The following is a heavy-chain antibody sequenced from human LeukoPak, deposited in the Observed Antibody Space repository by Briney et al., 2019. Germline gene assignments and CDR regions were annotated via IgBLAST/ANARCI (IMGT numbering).Heavy chain of an antibody. CDR3: ARDGGITVAGSTWDY. J-gene: IGHJ4*02. CDR1: GFTFSSYW. V-gene: IGHV3-7*01. CDR2: IKQDGSDK. D-gene: IGHD6-19*01. Sequence: GGSLRLSCVASGFTFSSYWMSWVRQAPGKGLEWVANIKQDGSDKYYVDSVKGRFTISRDNAKKSLYLQMNSLRAEDTAVYYRARDGGITVAGSTWDYWGQGTLVTVSS.